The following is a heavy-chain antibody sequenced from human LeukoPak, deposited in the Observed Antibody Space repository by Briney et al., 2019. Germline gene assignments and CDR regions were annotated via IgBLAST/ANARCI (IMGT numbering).Heavy chain of an antibody. CDR3: ARDVLRGWFDP. J-gene: IGHJ5*02. V-gene: IGHV3-48*04. D-gene: IGHD2-8*01. Sequence: PGGSLRLSCAASGFTFSSYSMNWVRQAPGKGLEWVSYISSSSSTIYYADSVKGRFTISRDNAKNSLYLQMNSLRAEDTAVYYCARDVLRGWFDPWGQGTLVTVSS. CDR2: ISSSSSTI. CDR1: GFTFSSYS.